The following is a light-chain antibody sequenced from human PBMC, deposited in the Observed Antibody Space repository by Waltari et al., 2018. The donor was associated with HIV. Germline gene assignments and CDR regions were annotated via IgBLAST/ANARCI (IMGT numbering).Light chain of an antibody. CDR2: WAS. CDR1: QSVLYSSSSKNY. CDR3: QQYYSLPFT. V-gene: IGKV4-1*01. Sequence: DIVMTQSPDSLVVSLGERGTLNCKSRQSVLYSSSSKNYLAWYHQKPGQSPKLLIYWASTRESGVPDRFSGGGSGTDFTLTISSLQAEDVAVYYCQQYYSLPFTFGPGTKVDIK. J-gene: IGKJ3*01.